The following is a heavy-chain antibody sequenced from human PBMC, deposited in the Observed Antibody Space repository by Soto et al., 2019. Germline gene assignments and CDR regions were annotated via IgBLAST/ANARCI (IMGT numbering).Heavy chain of an antibody. CDR1: GGSISSSSYY. Sequence: QLQLQESGPGLVKPSETLSLTCTVSGGSISSSSYYWGWIRQPPGKGLEWIGSIYYSGSTYYNPSLKSRVTISVDTSKNQFSLKLSSVTAADTAVYYCARRKSEVVAASPPNNWFDPWGQGTLVTVSS. CDR3: ARRKSEVVAASPPNNWFDP. D-gene: IGHD2-15*01. J-gene: IGHJ5*02. CDR2: IYYSGST. V-gene: IGHV4-39*01.